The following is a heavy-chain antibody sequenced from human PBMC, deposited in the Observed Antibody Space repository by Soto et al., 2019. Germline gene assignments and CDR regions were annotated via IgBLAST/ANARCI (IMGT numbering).Heavy chain of an antibody. J-gene: IGHJ3*02. CDR1: GGSISSSRYY. CDR2: IFYSGST. CDR3: ARPPTASLDALDI. Sequence: SETLSLTCTVSGGSISSSRYYWGWIRQPPGKGLEWIGSIFYSGSTYHNPSLKSRVTISVDTSKNQFSLKLSSVTAADTAVYYCARPPTASLDALDIWGQGTMVTVSS. V-gene: IGHV4-39*01.